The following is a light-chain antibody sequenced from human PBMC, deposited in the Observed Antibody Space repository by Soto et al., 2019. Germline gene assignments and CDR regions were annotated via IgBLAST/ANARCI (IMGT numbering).Light chain of an antibody. Sequence: ETVFTQSPGTLSFSHGERATLSCWASQSVSSSYLAWYQQKPGQAPRLLIYGASSRATGIPDRFSGSGSGTEFTLTISRLEPEDFAVYYCQQYGSSSWTFGQGAKVDI. V-gene: IGKV3-20*01. J-gene: IGKJ1*01. CDR1: QSVSSSY. CDR3: QQYGSSSWT. CDR2: GAS.